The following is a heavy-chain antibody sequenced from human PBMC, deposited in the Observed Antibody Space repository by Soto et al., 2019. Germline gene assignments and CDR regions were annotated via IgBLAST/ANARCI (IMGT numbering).Heavy chain of an antibody. CDR1: GFSLSSSGVG. Sequence: QITLKESGPTLVKPTQTLTLTCTFSGFSLSSSGVGVGWIRQPPGKALEWVALIYWDDTKRYSPSLKSGLTLTKDTSKNLLVLTMTNMDPLDTATSYCAHIRVTMIVGAGYFQHWRQSTLVTVSS. J-gene: IGHJ1*01. CDR2: IYWDDTK. CDR3: AHIRVTMIVGAGYFQH. V-gene: IGHV2-5*02. D-gene: IGHD3-22*01.